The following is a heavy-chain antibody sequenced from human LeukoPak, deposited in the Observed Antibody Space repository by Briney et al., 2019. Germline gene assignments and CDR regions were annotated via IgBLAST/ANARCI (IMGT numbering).Heavy chain of an antibody. J-gene: IGHJ4*02. CDR3: ARVDFDRYSYGYFDY. Sequence: QSGGSLRLSCAASGFTVSSNYMSWVRQAPGKGLERVSVIYSGGSTYYADSVKGRFTISRDNSKNTLYLQMNSLRAEDTAVYYCARVDFDRYSYGYFDYWAREPWSPSPQ. CDR1: GFTVSSNY. CDR2: IYSGGST. D-gene: IGHD5-18*01. V-gene: IGHV3-53*01.